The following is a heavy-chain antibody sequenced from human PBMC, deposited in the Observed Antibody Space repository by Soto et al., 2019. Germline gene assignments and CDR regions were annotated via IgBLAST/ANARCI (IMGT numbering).Heavy chain of an antibody. Sequence: QVQLVQSGAEVKKPGSSVKVSCKASGGTFSSYAISWVRQAPGQGLEWMGGIIPLFGTANYAQKFQGRVTITADKSTSTDYMELRSLRSEDTAVYYCATERDGYNRQPFDYWGQGTLVTVSS. V-gene: IGHV1-69*06. CDR3: ATERDGYNRQPFDY. CDR2: IIPLFGTA. J-gene: IGHJ4*02. CDR1: GGTFSSYA. D-gene: IGHD5-12*01.